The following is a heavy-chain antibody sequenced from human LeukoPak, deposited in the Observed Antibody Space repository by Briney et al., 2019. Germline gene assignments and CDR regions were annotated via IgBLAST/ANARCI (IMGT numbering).Heavy chain of an antibody. Sequence: GASVKVSCKASGYTFTGYYMHWVRQAPGQELEWMGRINPNSGGTNYAQKFQGRVTMTRDTSISTAYMELSRLRSDDTAVYYCARDRNYGSGSYGDYWGQGTLVTVSS. J-gene: IGHJ4*02. CDR1: GYTFTGYY. CDR3: ARDRNYGSGSYGDY. D-gene: IGHD3-10*01. CDR2: INPNSGGT. V-gene: IGHV1-2*06.